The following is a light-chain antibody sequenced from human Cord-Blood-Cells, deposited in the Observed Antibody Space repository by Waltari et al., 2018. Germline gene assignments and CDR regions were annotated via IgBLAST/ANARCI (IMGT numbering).Light chain of an antibody. V-gene: IGLV1-40*01. Sequence: QSVLTQPPSVSGAPGQRVTISCTGSSSHIGAGYDVHWYQQLPGTAPKLLIYGNGNRPSGVPDRFSGSKSGTAASLAITGLQAEDEADYYCQSYDSSLSDGVFGGGTKLTVL. CDR1: SSHIGAGYD. J-gene: IGLJ3*02. CDR2: GNG. CDR3: QSYDSSLSDGV.